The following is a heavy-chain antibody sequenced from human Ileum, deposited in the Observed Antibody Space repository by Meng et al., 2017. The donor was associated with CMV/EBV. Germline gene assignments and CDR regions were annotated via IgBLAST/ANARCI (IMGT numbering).Heavy chain of an antibody. CDR1: GGSMSGYY. V-gene: IGHV4-4*07. CDR2: IYVSVST. J-gene: IGHJ4*02. D-gene: IGHD3-3*01. CDR3: AREVDVDGAVPQKGGYYYDY. Sequence: VHPRGPGPGLSEPVGTLSLTCCFVGGSMSGYYWGWRRQPAGKGLEWIGRIYVSVSTDYNPSLKSRATMSVDTSKKQFSLRLTSVTAADTAVYFCAREVDVDGAVPQKGGYYYDYWGQGILVTVSS.